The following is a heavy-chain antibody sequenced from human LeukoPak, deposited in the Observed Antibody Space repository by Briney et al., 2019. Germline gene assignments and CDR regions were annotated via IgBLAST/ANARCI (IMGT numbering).Heavy chain of an antibody. CDR3: ARGTLNIPGEHGAFDY. CDR2: ISTSSSYI. CDR1: GFTFSSYS. J-gene: IGHJ4*02. V-gene: IGHV3-21*01. Sequence: TPGGSLRLSCAASGFTFSSYSMNWVRQAPGKGLEWVSSISTSSSYIHYADSVKGRFTISRDNAKNSLYLQMNSLRAEDTAVYYCARGTLNIPGEHGAFDYWGQGTLVTVSS. D-gene: IGHD1-14*01.